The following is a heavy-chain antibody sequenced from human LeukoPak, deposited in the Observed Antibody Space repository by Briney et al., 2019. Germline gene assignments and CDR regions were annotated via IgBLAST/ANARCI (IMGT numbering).Heavy chain of an antibody. J-gene: IGHJ4*02. CDR3: SRESGAFCPFGY. Sequence: PSETLSLTCDVSGGSISNTNWWSWVRQPPGQRLEWIGEVSLAGQTNYNPSLNGRVTMSLDESSNQLSLKLTSVTAADTAIYYCSRESGAFCPFGYWGQGSLVIVRS. CDR1: GGSISNTNW. V-gene: IGHV4-4*02. D-gene: IGHD1-26*01. CDR2: VSLAGQT.